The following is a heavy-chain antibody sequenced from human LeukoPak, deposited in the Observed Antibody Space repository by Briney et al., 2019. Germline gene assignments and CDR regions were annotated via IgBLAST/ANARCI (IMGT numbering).Heavy chain of an antibody. V-gene: IGHV4-30-4*01. D-gene: IGHD6-6*01. J-gene: IGHJ4*02. Sequence: SQTLSLTCTVSGGSISSGDYYWSWIRQPPGKGLEWIGYIYYSGSTSYNPSLKSRLTISVDTSKNQSSLKLSSVTAADTAVYYCARVDPDSSSTLEVFDYWGQGTLVTVSS. CDR1: GGSISSGDYY. CDR2: IYYSGST. CDR3: ARVDPDSSSTLEVFDY.